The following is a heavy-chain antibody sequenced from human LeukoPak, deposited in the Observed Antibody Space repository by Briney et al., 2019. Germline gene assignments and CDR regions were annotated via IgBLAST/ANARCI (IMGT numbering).Heavy chain of an antibody. J-gene: IGHJ6*02. V-gene: IGHV4-39*07. CDR2: IYYSGST. CDR1: GGSISSSSYY. D-gene: IGHD6-19*01. Sequence: PSETLSLTCTVSGGSISSSSYYWGWIRQPPGKGLEWIGSIYYSGSTYYNPSLKSRVTISVDTSKNQFSLKLSSVTAADTAVYYCARYQAGAAGYYYGMDVWGQGTTVTVSS. CDR3: ARYQAGAAGYYYGMDV.